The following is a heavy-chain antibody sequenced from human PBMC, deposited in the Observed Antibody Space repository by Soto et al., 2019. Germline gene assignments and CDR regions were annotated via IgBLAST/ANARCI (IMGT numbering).Heavy chain of an antibody. D-gene: IGHD2-21*01. CDR1: GGSISSYY. CDR2: IYYSGST. J-gene: IGHJ4*02. V-gene: IGHV4-59*08. Sequence: SETLSLTCTVSGGSISSYYWSWIRQPPGKGLEWIGYIYYSGSTNYNPPLKSRVIISADTSKNQFSLSLNSVTAADTAVYYCVKRSLLVAPTWGQGILVTVSS. CDR3: VKRSLLVAPT.